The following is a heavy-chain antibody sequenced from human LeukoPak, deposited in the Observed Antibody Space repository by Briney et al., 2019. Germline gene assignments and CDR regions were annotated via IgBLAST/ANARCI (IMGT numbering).Heavy chain of an antibody. Sequence: SVKVSCKASGFTFSTSALHWVRQARGQRLEWIGWIVVGSGNTRYAQQLQQRVTITRDISTTTAYMELSSLGSDNTAVYYCVAETDILGPCLFDNWGQGTMVTVSS. D-gene: IGHD7-27*01. CDR3: VAETDILGPCLFDN. CDR1: GFTFSTSA. V-gene: IGHV1-58*01. J-gene: IGHJ3*02. CDR2: IVVGSGNT.